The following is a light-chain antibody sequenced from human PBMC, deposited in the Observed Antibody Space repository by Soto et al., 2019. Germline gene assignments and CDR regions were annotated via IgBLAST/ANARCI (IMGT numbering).Light chain of an antibody. CDR2: DAS. J-gene: IGKJ3*01. CDR3: QQRSNWPPLFT. Sequence: EIVLTQSPATLSLSPGERATLSCRASQSVSSYLAWYQQKPGQAPRLLIYDASNRATGIPARFSGSGSGTDFPLTIGSLEPEDFAVYYCQQRSNWPPLFTFGPGTKVDIK. CDR1: QSVSSY. V-gene: IGKV3-11*01.